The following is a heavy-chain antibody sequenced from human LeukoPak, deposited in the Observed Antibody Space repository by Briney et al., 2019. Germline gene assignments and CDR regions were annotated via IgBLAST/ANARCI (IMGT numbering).Heavy chain of an antibody. Sequence: SETLSLTCTVSGGSIRSYYWSWIRQPPGKGLEWIGNIYDRRSTSYNPSLKSRVTISVDMSKSQFSLKLSSVTAADTAVYYCARERAAGAFDIWGQGTMVTVSS. CDR2: IYDRRST. CDR1: GGSIRSYY. V-gene: IGHV4-4*09. J-gene: IGHJ3*02. D-gene: IGHD6-25*01. CDR3: ARERAAGAFDI.